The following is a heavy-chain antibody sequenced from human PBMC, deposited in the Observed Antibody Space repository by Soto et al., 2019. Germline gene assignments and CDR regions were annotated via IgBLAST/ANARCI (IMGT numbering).Heavy chain of an antibody. J-gene: IGHJ4*02. D-gene: IGHD4-17*01. CDR2: ISANSGAT. CDR1: GYSFTSFG. CDR3: VREMSTNYGPKNFFAF. V-gene: IGHV1-18*01. Sequence: QVELVQSEGEVKQPGASVKLSCKASGYSFTSFGISWVRQVPGQGREWMGWISANSGATRYAQNLQSRVTMTTETSTTTAYLELSSLTSDDTALYYCVREMSTNYGPKNFFAFWGLGALVTVSS.